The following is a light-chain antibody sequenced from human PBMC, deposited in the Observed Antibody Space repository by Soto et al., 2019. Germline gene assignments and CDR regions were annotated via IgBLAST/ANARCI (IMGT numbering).Light chain of an antibody. CDR3: QQYASWRPDT. Sequence: EVLMTQSPATLSVSPGERATLSCRASQNISTDLAWYQQKPGQAPRLLIYGASSRASGIPARFSGSGAGTDFTLTISSLQSEDFAVYYCQQYASWRPDTFGPGTKVDFK. J-gene: IGKJ3*01. CDR2: GAS. V-gene: IGKV3-15*01. CDR1: QNISTD.